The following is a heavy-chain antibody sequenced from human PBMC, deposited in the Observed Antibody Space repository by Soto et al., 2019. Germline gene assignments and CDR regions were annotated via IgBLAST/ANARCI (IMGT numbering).Heavy chain of an antibody. V-gene: IGHV4-30-4*01. CDR2: IYSSGSA. CDR3: ARGGYSYGNYFDS. Sequence: SETLSLTCTVSGGSISSGDYYWSWIRQPPGKGLEWIGYIYSSGSAFYKPSLQSRITISGDTSKNQFSLNLTSVTAADTAVYFCARGGYSYGNYFDSWGQGTPVTVSS. CDR1: GGSISSGDYY. D-gene: IGHD5-18*01. J-gene: IGHJ4*02.